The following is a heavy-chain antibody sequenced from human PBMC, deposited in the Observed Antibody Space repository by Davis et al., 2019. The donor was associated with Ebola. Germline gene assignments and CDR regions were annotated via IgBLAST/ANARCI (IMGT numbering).Heavy chain of an antibody. D-gene: IGHD3-3*01. CDR1: GFTFSSYW. CDR3: ARPYYDFWSGYFDY. CDR2: IKQDGSEK. Sequence: GESLKISCVASGFTFSSYWMSWVRQAPGKGLEWVANIKQDGSEKYYVDSVKGRFTISRDNAKNSLYLQMNSLRAEDTAVYYCARPYYDFWSGYFDYWGQGTLVTVSS. J-gene: IGHJ4*02. V-gene: IGHV3-7*03.